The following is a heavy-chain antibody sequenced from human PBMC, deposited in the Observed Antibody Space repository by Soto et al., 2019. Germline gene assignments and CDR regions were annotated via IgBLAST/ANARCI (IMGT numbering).Heavy chain of an antibody. CDR3: AKTCSSTSCYEY. D-gene: IGHD2-2*01. Sequence: PWGGMRLACAACGLSFYSSAVSWVLKAPGKGLEWVSAISGSGGSTYYADSVKGRFTISRDNSKNTLYLQMNSLRAEDTAVHYCAKTCSSTSCYEYWGHGSLDTV. J-gene: IGHJ4*01. CDR1: GLSFYSSA. V-gene: IGHV3-23*01. CDR2: ISGSGGST.